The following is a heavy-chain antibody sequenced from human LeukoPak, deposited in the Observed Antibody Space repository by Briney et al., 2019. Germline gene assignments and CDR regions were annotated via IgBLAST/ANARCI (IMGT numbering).Heavy chain of an antibody. V-gene: IGHV3-30*02. CDR3: ARDLVVAAATPWFDP. D-gene: IGHD2-15*01. Sequence: GGSLRLSCAASGFTFSSYGMHWVRQAPGKGLEWVAFIRYDGSNKYYADSVKGRFTISRDNSKNTLYLQMNSLRAEDTAVYYCARDLVVAAATPWFDPWGQGTLVTVSS. CDR2: IRYDGSNK. J-gene: IGHJ5*02. CDR1: GFTFSSYG.